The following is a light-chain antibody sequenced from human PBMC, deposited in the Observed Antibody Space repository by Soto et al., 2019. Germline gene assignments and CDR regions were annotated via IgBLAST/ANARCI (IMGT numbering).Light chain of an antibody. V-gene: IGLV2-14*01. CDR1: SSEVGIYNY. Sequence: QSALTQPASVSGSPGQSIAISCTGSSSEVGIYNYVSWYQQHPGKVPKLIIYEVTNRPSGVSNRFSGSKSGNTASLTISGLQAEAEADYYGSSYTNSSTRVFGAGTKVTGL. CDR2: EVT. J-gene: IGLJ1*01. CDR3: SSYTNSSTRV.